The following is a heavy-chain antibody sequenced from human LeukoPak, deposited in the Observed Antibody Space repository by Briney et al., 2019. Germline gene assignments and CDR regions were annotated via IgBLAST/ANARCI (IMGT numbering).Heavy chain of an antibody. CDR2: IYSGGTT. J-gene: IGHJ3*02. Sequence: PGGSLRLSCAASGFTVISNYMSWVRQAPGKGLEWVSVIYSGGTTYYADSVKGRFTISRDNSNNTLYLQMNSLRAEDTAVYYCARGPVTKFEIWGQGTILTVSS. CDR3: ARGPVTKFEI. CDR1: GFTVISNY. V-gene: IGHV3-53*01. D-gene: IGHD4-17*01.